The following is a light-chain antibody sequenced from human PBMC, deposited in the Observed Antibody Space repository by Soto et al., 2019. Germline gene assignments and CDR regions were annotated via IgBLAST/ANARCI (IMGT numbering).Light chain of an antibody. CDR3: AAWDDSLRGCYV. V-gene: IGLV1-47*02. CDR1: NSNIGSNH. J-gene: IGLJ1*01. CDR2: SSN. Sequence: QSVLTQPPSASGTPGQRVTISCSGSNSNIGSNHVYWYQQLPGTAPKLLIFSSNQRPSGVPDRFSGSKSGTSASLAISGLRSEDEAHYYCAAWDDSLRGCYVFGTGNKVTVL.